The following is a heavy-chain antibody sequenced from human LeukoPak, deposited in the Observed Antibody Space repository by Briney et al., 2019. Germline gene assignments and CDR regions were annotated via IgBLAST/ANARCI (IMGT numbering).Heavy chain of an antibody. CDR2: INTNTGNP. CDR3: ARDLRWSSGWYSGLYYFDY. V-gene: IGHV7-4-1*02. J-gene: IGHJ4*02. CDR1: GYTFTSYA. D-gene: IGHD6-19*01. Sequence: ASVKVSCKASGYTFTSYARNWVRQAPGQGLEWMGWINTNTGNPTYAQGFTGRFVFSLDTSVSTAYLQISSLKAEDTAVYYCARDLRWSSGWYSGLYYFDYWGQGTLVTVSS.